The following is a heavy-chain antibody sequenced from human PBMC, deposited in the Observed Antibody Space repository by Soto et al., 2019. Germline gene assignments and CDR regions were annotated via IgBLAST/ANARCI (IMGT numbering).Heavy chain of an antibody. D-gene: IGHD4-4*01. V-gene: IGHV2-26*01. CDR3: ARIRTPYSNYCFDY. CDR2: IFSNNEK. J-gene: IGHJ4*02. CDR1: GFSLSNARMG. Sequence: QVTLKESGPVLVKPTETLTLTCTVSGFSLSNARMGVSWIRQPPGKALEWLAHIFSNNEKSYSTYLKSRLTISKDTSKSQVVLTMTNMDPVDTATYYCARIRTPYSNYCFDYWGQGTLVTVSS.